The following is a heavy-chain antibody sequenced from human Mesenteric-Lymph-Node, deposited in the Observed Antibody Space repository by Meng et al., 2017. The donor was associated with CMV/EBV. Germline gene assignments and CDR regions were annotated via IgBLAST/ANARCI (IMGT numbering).Heavy chain of an antibody. J-gene: IGHJ6*02. D-gene: IGHD3-3*01. V-gene: IGHV3-7*04. CDR3: ARALPYYDFWSGLGGMDV. CDR2: IKQDGSDK. CDR1: GFTFSNYW. Sequence: LTGAASGFTFSNYWMSWVRQAPGKGLEWVANIKQDGSDKYYVDSVNGRFTVSRDNAKNSLYLQMNSLRAEDTAIYYCARALPYYDFWSGLGGMDVWGQGTTVTVSS.